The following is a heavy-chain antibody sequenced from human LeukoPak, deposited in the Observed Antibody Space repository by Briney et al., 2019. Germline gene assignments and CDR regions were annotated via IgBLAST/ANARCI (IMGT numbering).Heavy chain of an antibody. J-gene: IGHJ4*02. D-gene: IGHD3-3*01. CDR2: INAGNGNT. CDR3: ARDCDFWSGYLVY. CDR1: GYTFTSYA. V-gene: IGHV1-3*01. Sequence: VSVKVSCKASGYTFTSYAMHWVRQAPGQRLEWMGWINAGNGNTKYSQKFQGRVTITRDTSASTAYMELSSLRSEDTAVYYCARDCDFWSGYLVYWGQGTLVTVSS.